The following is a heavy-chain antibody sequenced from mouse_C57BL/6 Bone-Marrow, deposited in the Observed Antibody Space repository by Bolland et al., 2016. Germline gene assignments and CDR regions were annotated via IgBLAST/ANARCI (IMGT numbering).Heavy chain of an antibody. D-gene: IGHD1-1*01. CDR3: ATVTTVVVPPFAY. CDR2: SST. J-gene: IGHJ4*01. Sequence: SSTYYLDSLKSRFIISRDNAKNILYLQMSSLKSEDTATHYCATVTTVVVPPFAYWGQGTS. V-gene: IGHV5-16*01.